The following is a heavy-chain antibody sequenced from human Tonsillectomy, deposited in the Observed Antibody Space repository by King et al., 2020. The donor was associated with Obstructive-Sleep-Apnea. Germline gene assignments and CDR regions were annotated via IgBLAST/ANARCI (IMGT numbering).Heavy chain of an antibody. V-gene: IGHV4-38-2*02. Sequence: QVQLQESGPGLVKPSETLSLTCTVSGYSISSGYYWGWIRQPPGKGLEWIGSIYHSGSTYYNPSLKSRVTISVDTSKNQFSLKLSSVTAADTAVYYCARDYYYDSSGYYVDYWGRGTLVTVSS. J-gene: IGHJ4*02. CDR1: GYSISSGYY. CDR3: ARDYYYDSSGYYVDY. CDR2: IYHSGST. D-gene: IGHD3-22*01.